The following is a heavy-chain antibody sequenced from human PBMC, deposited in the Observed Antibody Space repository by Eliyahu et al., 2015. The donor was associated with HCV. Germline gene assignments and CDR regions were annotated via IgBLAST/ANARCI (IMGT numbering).Heavy chain of an antibody. Sequence: QVQLQESGPGLVKPSQTLSLTCTVXGGSINSGGYYWSWIRQHPGKGLEWIGYIYYSGSTYYNPSLKSRVSISVDTSKNQFSLKLSSVTAADTAVYYCARGDFDRSKNGFDIWGKGTMVTVSS. D-gene: IGHD3-9*01. CDR3: ARGDFDRSKNGFDI. CDR1: GGSINSGGYY. V-gene: IGHV4-31*03. J-gene: IGHJ3*02. CDR2: IYYSGST.